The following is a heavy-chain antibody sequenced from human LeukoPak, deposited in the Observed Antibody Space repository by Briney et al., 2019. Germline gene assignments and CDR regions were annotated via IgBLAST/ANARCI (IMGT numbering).Heavy chain of an antibody. CDR3: ARGGGSYDSSGYCYAWY. D-gene: IGHD3-22*01. Sequence: AGGSLRLSCAASGFTFSSYGMHWVRQAPGKGLEWVAVIWYDGSNKYYADSVKGRFTISRDNSKNTLYLQMNSLRAEDTAVYYCARGGGSYDSSGYCYAWYWGQGTLVTVSS. J-gene: IGHJ4*02. CDR1: GFTFSSYG. V-gene: IGHV3-33*01. CDR2: IWYDGSNK.